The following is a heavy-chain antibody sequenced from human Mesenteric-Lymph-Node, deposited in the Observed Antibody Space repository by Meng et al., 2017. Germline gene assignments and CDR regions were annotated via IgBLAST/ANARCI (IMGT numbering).Heavy chain of an antibody. CDR1: RFTFRNSD. CDR3: ARGPTITIFGVVIDRGGYYFDY. CDR2: ISSSSSYI. D-gene: IGHD3-3*01. V-gene: IGHV3-21*01. J-gene: IGHJ4*02. Sequence: GESLKISCTASRFTFRNSDMNWVHQAPGKGLEWVSSISSSSSYIYYADSVKGRFTISRDNAKNSLYLQMNSLRAEDTAVYYCARGPTITIFGVVIDRGGYYFDYWGQGTLVTVSS.